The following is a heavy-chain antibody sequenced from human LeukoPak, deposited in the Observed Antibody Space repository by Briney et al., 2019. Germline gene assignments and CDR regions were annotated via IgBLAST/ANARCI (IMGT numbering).Heavy chain of an antibody. J-gene: IGHJ4*02. V-gene: IGHV4-39*07. CDR3: APKDYGSGTYNY. Sequence: SETLSLTCTVSGGSISSSSYYWGWIRQPPGKGLEWIGSIYYSGSTYYNPSLKSRVTISVDKSKNQFSLKMNSLTAADTAVYYCAPKDYGSGTYNYWGQGTLVTVSS. CDR1: GGSISSSSYY. CDR2: IYYSGST. D-gene: IGHD3-10*01.